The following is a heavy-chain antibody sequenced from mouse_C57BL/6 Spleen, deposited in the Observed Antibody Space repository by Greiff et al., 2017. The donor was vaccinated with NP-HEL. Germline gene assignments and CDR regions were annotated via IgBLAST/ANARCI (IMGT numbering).Heavy chain of an antibody. Sequence: QVQLKESGAELARPGASVKLSCKASGYTFTSYGISWVKQRTGQGLEWIGEIYPRSGNTYYNEKFKGKATLTADKSSSTAYMELRSLTSEDSAVYFCARESTVVPYYAMDYWGQGTSVTVSS. D-gene: IGHD1-1*01. CDR1: GYTFTSYG. CDR3: ARESTVVPYYAMDY. J-gene: IGHJ4*01. CDR2: IYPRSGNT. V-gene: IGHV1-81*01.